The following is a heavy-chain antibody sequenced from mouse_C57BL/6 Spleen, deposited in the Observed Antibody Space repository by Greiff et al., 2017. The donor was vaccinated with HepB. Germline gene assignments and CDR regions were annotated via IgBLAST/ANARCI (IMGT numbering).Heavy chain of an antibody. V-gene: IGHV1-69*01. CDR1: GYTFTSYW. Sequence: QVQLQQPGAKLVMPGASVKLSCKASGYTFTSYWMHWVKQRPGQGLEWIGEIDPSDSYTNYNQKFKGKSTLTVDKSSSTAYMQLSSLTSEDSAVYYCAITTVVARWYFDVWGTGTTVTVSS. CDR2: IDPSDSYT. J-gene: IGHJ1*03. D-gene: IGHD1-1*01. CDR3: AITTVVARWYFDV.